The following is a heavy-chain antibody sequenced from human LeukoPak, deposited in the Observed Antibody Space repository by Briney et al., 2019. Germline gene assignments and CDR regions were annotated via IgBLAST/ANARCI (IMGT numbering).Heavy chain of an antibody. CDR2: ITSSGRII. Sequence: GGSLRLSCAASGFTFISYEMNWVRQAPGKGREWVAYITSSGRIIYYADSVKGRFTISRDNAKNSLYLQMNSLRAEDTAVYYCASTGGYGSGTYDYYYFGMDVWGQGTTVTVSS. CDR1: GFTFISYE. V-gene: IGHV3-48*03. D-gene: IGHD3-10*01. J-gene: IGHJ6*02. CDR3: ASTGGYGSGTYDYYYFGMDV.